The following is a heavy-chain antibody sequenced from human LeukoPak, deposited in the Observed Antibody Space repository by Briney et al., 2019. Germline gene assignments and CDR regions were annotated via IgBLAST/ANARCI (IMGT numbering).Heavy chain of an antibody. V-gene: IGHV1-2*02. CDR3: ATGRIAVAGTIGEVDY. D-gene: IGHD6-19*01. CDR1: EYTFTAYY. Sequence: ASVKVSCKTSEYTFTAYYMHWVRQAPGQGLEWMGWINPNSGGTNYAQKFQGRVTMTRDTSISTAYMELSSLRSEDTAVYYCATGRIAVAGTIGEVDYWGQGTLVTVSS. J-gene: IGHJ4*02. CDR2: INPNSGGT.